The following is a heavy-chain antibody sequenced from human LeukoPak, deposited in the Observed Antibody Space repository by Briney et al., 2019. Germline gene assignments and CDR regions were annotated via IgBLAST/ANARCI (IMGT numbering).Heavy chain of an antibody. Sequence: SETLSLTCAVSGGSISSYYWSWIRQPPGKGLEWIGYVFYTGDTNSNPSLKSRVTMSLDTSKNQLSLRLTSVTAADTAVYYCARHPFATPFDHWGRGTLVTVSS. D-gene: IGHD2-15*01. CDR2: VFYTGDT. CDR1: GGSISSYY. V-gene: IGHV4-59*08. CDR3: ARHPFATPFDH. J-gene: IGHJ4*02.